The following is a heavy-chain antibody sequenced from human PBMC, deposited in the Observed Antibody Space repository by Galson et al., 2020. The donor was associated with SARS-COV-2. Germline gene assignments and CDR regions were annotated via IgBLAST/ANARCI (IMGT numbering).Heavy chain of an antibody. Sequence: SETLSLTCTVSGGSISSGGYSWSWIRQHPGKGLEWIGYIYYSGSTYYNPSLKSRVTISVDTSKNQFSLKLSSVTAADTAVYYCARAGGDPALNDYYYGMDVWGQGTTVTVSS. D-gene: IGHD2-21*02. CDR1: GGSISSGGYS. J-gene: IGHJ6*02. V-gene: IGHV4-31*03. CDR2: IYYSGST. CDR3: ARAGGDPALNDYYYGMDV.